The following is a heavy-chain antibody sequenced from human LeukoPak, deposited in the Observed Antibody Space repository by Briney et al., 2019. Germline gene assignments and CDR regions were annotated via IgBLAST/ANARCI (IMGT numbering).Heavy chain of an antibody. D-gene: IGHD6-13*01. CDR3: ARVSDSSSWYYFDY. CDR2: ISAYNGNT. CDR1: GYTFTSYG. V-gene: IGHV1-18*01. Sequence: ASVKVSCKASGYTFTSYGISWVRQAPGQGLEWMGWISAYNGNTNYAQKLQGRVTMTTDTSTSTAYMELRSLRSDDTAVYFCARVSDSSSWYYFDYWGQGTLVTVSS. J-gene: IGHJ4*02.